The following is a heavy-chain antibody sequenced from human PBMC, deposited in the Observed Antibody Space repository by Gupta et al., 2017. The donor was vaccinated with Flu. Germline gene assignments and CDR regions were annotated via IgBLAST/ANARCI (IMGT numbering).Heavy chain of an antibody. CDR2: IWYDGSNK. D-gene: IGHD2-2*02. Sequence: QVQLVESGGGVVQPGRSLRLSCAASGFTFSTYAMHWVRQAPGKGLEWVAVIWYDGSNKFYADSVKGRFTMSRDNSENTLYLQMNSLRAEDTAVYYCARSLGCRGSSTSCYTGPLDYWGQGTLVTVSS. V-gene: IGHV3-33*01. CDR3: ARSLGCRGSSTSCYTGPLDY. J-gene: IGHJ4*02. CDR1: GFTFSTYA.